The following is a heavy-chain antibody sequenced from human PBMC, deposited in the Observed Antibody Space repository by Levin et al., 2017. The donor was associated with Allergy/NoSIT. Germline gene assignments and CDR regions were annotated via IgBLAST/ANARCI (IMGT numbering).Heavy chain of an antibody. CDR3: ARAYSSSSGWFDP. V-gene: IGHV1-2*06. D-gene: IGHD6-6*01. CDR2: INPNSGGT. J-gene: IGHJ5*02. CDR1: GYTFTGYY. Sequence: GVSVKVSCKASGYTFTGYYMHWVRQAPGQGLEWMGRINPNSGGTNYAQKFQGRVTMTRDTSISTAYMELSRLRSDDTAVYYCARAYSSSSGWFDPWGQGTLVTVSS.